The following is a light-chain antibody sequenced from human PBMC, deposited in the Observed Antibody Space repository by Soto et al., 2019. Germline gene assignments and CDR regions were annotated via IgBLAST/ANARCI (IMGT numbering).Light chain of an antibody. V-gene: IGLV1-44*01. CDR3: AAWDDSLKGRC. Sequence: QSVLTQPPSASGNPGQRVTIYCSGSSSTIGTNPVNWDQQLPGTATRLHCYTNYQRPSGVPGRFSGSKSGTSASLAISGLQSEDEADYYCAAWDDSLKGRCFGTGTKGTVL. J-gene: IGLJ1*01. CDR2: TNY. CDR1: SSTIGTNP.